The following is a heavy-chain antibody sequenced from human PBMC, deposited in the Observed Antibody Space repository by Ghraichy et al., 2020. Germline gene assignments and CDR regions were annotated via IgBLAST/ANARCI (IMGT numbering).Heavy chain of an antibody. Sequence: GGSLRLSCAASRLIFSGYTMSWVRQAPGKGLEWISCISPTGSDKYHADSVKGRFTISRDNAEDSLYLQMNSLRDEDTAIYYCARIRVYYSSGIYFDDWGQGTLVTVSS. CDR3: ARIRVYYSSGIYFDD. D-gene: IGHD3-10*01. CDR1: RLIFSGYT. J-gene: IGHJ4*02. CDR2: ISPTGSDK. V-gene: IGHV3-48*02.